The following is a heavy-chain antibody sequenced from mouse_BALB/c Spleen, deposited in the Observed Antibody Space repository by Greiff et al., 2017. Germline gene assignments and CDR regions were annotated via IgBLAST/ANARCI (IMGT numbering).Heavy chain of an antibody. Sequence: EVQGVESGGGLVQPGGSRKLSCAASGFTFSSFGMHWVRQAPEKGLEWVAYISSGSSTIYYADTVKGRFTISRDNPKNTLFLQMTSLRSEDTAMYYCARYWDYWGQGTTLTVSS. J-gene: IGHJ2*01. CDR2: ISSGSSTI. D-gene: IGHD4-1*01. CDR1: GFTFSSFG. V-gene: IGHV5-17*02. CDR3: ARYWDY.